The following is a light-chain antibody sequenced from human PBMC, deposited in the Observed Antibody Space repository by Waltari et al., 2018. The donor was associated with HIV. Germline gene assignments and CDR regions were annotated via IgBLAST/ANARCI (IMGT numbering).Light chain of an antibody. Sequence: NVLTQSPGTLSLSPGEGATLSCRASQNVYNNYVAWYQQKAGQAPRLLIYGTSTRATGIPDRFSGSGSGTDFTLNINRLEPEDFAVYYCQQYGGSPITFGQGARLEMK. J-gene: IGKJ5*01. CDR1: QNVYNNY. V-gene: IGKV3-20*01. CDR2: GTS. CDR3: QQYGGSPIT.